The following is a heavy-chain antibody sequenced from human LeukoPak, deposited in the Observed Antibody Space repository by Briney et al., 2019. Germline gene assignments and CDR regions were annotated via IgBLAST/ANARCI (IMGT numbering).Heavy chain of an antibody. D-gene: IGHD1-26*01. CDR3: ARAVGPFDY. CDR2: ISSSSSYI. J-gene: IGHJ4*02. Sequence: GGSLRLSCAASGFSFSTYTVTWVRQAPGKGLEWVASISSSSSYINYADSVKGRFTISRDNAKNSLYLQMNSLRAEDTAVYYCARAVGPFDYWGQGTLVTVSS. V-gene: IGHV3-21*01. CDR1: GFSFSTYT.